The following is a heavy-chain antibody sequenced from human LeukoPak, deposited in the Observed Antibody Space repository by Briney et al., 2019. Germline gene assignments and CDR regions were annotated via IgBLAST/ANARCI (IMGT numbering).Heavy chain of an antibody. D-gene: IGHD4-17*01. CDR2: INPNSGGT. J-gene: IGHJ4*02. CDR3: RTDRYGDYGDYIDY. Sequence: ASVKVSCKASGYTFNGYYMHWVRQAPGQGLGWMGWINPNSGGTSYAQKFQGRVTMTRDTSISTAYMELSRLRSDDTAVYYCRTDRYGDYGDYIDYWGQGTLVTVSS. CDR1: GYTFNGYY. V-gene: IGHV1-2*02.